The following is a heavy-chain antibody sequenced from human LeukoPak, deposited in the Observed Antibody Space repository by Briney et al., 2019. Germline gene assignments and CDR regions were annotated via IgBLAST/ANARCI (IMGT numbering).Heavy chain of an antibody. CDR2: IIPIFGTA. CDR1: GGTFSSYA. J-gene: IGHJ4*02. D-gene: IGHD3-22*01. CDR3: ARDGYYYDSSGYPYFDY. V-gene: IGHV1-69*06. Sequence: GASVKVSCKASGGTFSSYAISWVRQAPGQGLEWMGGIIPIFGTANYAQKFQGRVTITADKSKSTAYMELSSLRSEDTAVYYCARDGYYYDSSGYPYFDYWGQGTLVTVSS.